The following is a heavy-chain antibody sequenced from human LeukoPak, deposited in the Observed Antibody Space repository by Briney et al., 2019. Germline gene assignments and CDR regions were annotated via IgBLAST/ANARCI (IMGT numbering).Heavy chain of an antibody. J-gene: IGHJ5*02. CDR1: GFKFDDYG. CDR3: AGYYYDSSRGFDL. CDR2: INWNGAWA. Sequence: GGSLRLSCAASGFKFDDYGMSWGRQAPGKGLEWVCDINWNGAWAGYADSVKGRFTISRDNAKNALYLQMNSLRAEDTALYYCAGYYYDSSRGFDLWGQGTLVTVSA. V-gene: IGHV3-20*04. D-gene: IGHD3-22*01.